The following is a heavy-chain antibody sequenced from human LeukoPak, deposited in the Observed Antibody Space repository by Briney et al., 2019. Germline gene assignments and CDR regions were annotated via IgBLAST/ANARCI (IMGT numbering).Heavy chain of an antibody. Sequence: PGGSLRLSCAASGFTFSDYYMSCVRQAPGKGLGWVSYISSSGSTIYYAGAVTGRFTTSRDNAKNSLYLQMNSLRGDDAAVYYCAKAVGRISWSFDYWGQGALVTVSS. J-gene: IGHJ4*02. CDR3: AKAVGRISWSFDY. D-gene: IGHD6-13*01. CDR2: ISSSGSTI. V-gene: IGHV3-11*04. CDR1: GFTFSDYY.